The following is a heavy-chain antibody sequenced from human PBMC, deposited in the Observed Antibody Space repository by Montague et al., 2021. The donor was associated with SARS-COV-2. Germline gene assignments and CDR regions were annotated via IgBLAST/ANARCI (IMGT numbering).Heavy chain of an antibody. Sequence: QSGAEVKTPGESLKISCQGSGYSFTTYRTAWVRQLPGKGLDWVGIINPGDTDVRYSPPFQGQVTISVDRSTSTSYLQLTSLKTSDSGIYYCARHRAAGGNYYYGMDVWGQGTTVTVSS. CDR3: ARHRAAGGNYYYGMDV. CDR1: GYSFTTYR. V-gene: IGHV5-51*01. CDR2: INPGDTDV. D-gene: IGHD6-25*01. J-gene: IGHJ6*02.